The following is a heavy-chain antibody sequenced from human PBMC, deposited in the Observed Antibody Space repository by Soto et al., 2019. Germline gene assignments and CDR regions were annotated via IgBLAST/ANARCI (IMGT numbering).Heavy chain of an antibody. CDR3: ARERGEGAISWSDWFDP. Sequence: QVQLVESGGGVVQPGRSLRLSCAASGFTFSSYGMHWVRQAPGKGLEWVAVISNDGSTKYYADSVKGRFTISRDNSKSTLYLQMNTVRPDDTAVYYCARERGEGAISWSDWFDPWGQGTLVTVSS. D-gene: IGHD1-26*01. CDR1: GFTFSSYG. CDR2: ISNDGSTK. V-gene: IGHV3-30*03. J-gene: IGHJ5*02.